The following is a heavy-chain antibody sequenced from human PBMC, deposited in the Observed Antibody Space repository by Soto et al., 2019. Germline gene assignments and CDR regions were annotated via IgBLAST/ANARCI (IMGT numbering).Heavy chain of an antibody. V-gene: IGHV1-3*01. D-gene: IGHD2-15*01. CDR2: INAGNGNT. CDR3: ARGGYCSGGSGYSDMSWFDP. J-gene: IGHJ5*02. CDR1: GYTFTSYA. Sequence: QVQLVQSGAEVKKPGASVKVSCKASGYTFTSYAMHWVRQAPGQRLEWMGWINAGNGNTKYSQKFQGRVTITRDTSASTAYMELSSLRSEDTAVYYCARGGYCSGGSGYSDMSWFDPWGQGTLVTVSS.